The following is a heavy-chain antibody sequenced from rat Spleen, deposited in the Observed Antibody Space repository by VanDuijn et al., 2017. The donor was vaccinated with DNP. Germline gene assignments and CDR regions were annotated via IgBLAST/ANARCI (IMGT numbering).Heavy chain of an antibody. CDR2: ISYSGTT. CDR1: GYSITSNY. CDR3: ARGYDTDYYYGLFDH. V-gene: IGHV3-1*01. Sequence: EVQLQESGPGLVKPSQSLSLTCSVTGYSITSNYWGWMRKFPRNKMEYIGHISYSGTTNYNPSLKSRISITRDTSKNQFFLQVNSVSYEDSATYYCARGYDTDYYYGLFDHWGQGVMVTVSS. J-gene: IGHJ2*01. D-gene: IGHD1-6*01.